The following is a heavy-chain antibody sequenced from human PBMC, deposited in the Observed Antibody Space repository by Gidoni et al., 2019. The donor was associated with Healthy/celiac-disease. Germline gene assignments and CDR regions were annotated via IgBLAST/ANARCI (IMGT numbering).Heavy chain of an antibody. V-gene: IGHV3-33*01. J-gene: IGHJ3*02. CDR2: IWYDGSNK. Sequence: QVQLVESGGGVVQPGRSLRLSCAASGFPFSSYGMHWVRQAPGKGLEWVAVIWYDGSNKYYADSVKGRFTISRDNSKNTLYLQMNSLRAEDTAVYYCARGRFIAAPNIDAFDIWGQGTMVTVSS. CDR1: GFPFSSYG. D-gene: IGHD6-6*01. CDR3: ARGRFIAAPNIDAFDI.